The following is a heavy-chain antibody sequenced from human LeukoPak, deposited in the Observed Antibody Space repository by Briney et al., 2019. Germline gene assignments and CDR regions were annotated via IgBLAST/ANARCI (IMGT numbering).Heavy chain of an antibody. CDR3: ALIPRGIAVPGTDL. D-gene: IGHD6-19*01. V-gene: IGHV4-34*01. CDR1: GGSFSGYY. CDR2: INHSGST. J-gene: IGHJ5*02. Sequence: SETLSLTCAVYGGSFSGYYWSWIRQPPGKGLEWIGEINHSGSTNYNPSLKSRVTISVGTSKNQFSLKLSSVTAADTAVYYCALIPRGIAVPGTDLWGQGTLVTVSS.